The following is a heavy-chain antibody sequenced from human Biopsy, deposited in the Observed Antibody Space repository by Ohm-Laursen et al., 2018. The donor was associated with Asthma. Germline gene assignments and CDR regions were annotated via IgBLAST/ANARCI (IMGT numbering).Heavy chain of an antibody. D-gene: IGHD2-2*01. CDR2: INAVFGTT. Sequence: VKISCKSPGGTFNTYVIGWVRQAPGQGLEWMGGINAVFGTTTYPQKFQDRVTITADDSTSTVYMELSSLRSEDTAVYYCARKAGSCISRTCYSLDFWGQGTLVTVSS. CDR3: ARKAGSCISRTCYSLDF. V-gene: IGHV1-69*13. CDR1: GGTFNTYV. J-gene: IGHJ4*02.